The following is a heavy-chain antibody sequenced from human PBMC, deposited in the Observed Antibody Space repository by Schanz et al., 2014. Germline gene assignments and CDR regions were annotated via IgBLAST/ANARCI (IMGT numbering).Heavy chain of an antibody. CDR3: ATWSGTRLFHN. CDR1: GFTFSAYG. Sequence: QVQLVESGGGVVQPGRSLRLSCAASGFTFSAYGMHWVRQAPGKGLEWIGEVNHGGYTNYNPSLKSRVTVSVDMSKKQFSLRLSSGTAADTAAYYCATWSGTRLFHNWGQGTLVTVSS. V-gene: IGHV4-34*08. J-gene: IGHJ4*02. D-gene: IGHD1-7*01. CDR2: VNHGGYT.